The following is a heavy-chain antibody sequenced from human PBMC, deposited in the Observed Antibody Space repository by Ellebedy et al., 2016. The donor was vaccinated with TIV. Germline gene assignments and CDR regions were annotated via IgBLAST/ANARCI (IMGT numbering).Heavy chain of an antibody. V-gene: IGHV1-69*04. CDR2: ILPILGMT. CDR1: GGTFSSYG. J-gene: IGHJ4*02. Sequence: ASVKVSCRASGGTFSSYGIHWVRQAPGQGLEWMGRILPILGMTNYAQKFQGRVTITADNSASTAYMELSSLKSEDTAVYFCARGSTSGWLTCYDYWGQGTLVTVSS. CDR3: ARGSTSGWLTCYDY. D-gene: IGHD6-19*01.